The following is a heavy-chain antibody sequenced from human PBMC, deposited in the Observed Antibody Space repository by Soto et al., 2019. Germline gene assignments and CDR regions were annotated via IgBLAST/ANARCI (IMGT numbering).Heavy chain of an antibody. CDR1: GFTFSSYA. J-gene: IGHJ4*02. CDR3: VKDVYDSSGYWGPDY. CDR2: ISSNGGST. Sequence: GGSLRLSCSASGFTFSSYAMHWVRQAPGKGLEYVSAISSNGGSTYYADSVKGRFTISRDNSKNTLYLQMSSLRAEDTAVYYCVKDVYDSSGYWGPDYWGQGTLVTVSS. D-gene: IGHD3-22*01. V-gene: IGHV3-64D*08.